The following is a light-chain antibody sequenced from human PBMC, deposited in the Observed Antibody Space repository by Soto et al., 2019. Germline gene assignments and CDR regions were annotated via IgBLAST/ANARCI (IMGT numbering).Light chain of an antibody. J-gene: IGKJ2*01. CDR3: QQSHNTPYT. CDR2: AAT. CDR1: PSVNTS. V-gene: IGKV1-39*01. Sequence: DIQMTQSPSSLSASVGDRVTITCRASPSVNTSLNWYQKRQGKAPKLLIYAATSLPSAVPPRFSGSGSWTDLNLTISGLQPEDFAAYYCQQSHNTPYTFGLGTMLEV.